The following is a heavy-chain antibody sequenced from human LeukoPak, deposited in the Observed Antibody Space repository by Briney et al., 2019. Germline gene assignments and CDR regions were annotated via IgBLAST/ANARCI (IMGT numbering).Heavy chain of an antibody. CDR3: ARDGASYSNYERNFDY. Sequence: GGSQRLSCAASGFTFSSYAMSWVRQAPGKGLDWVSAISGSGGSTYYADSVKRRVTISRDNSKNTLYLRMNSTRADETAVYYCARDGASYSNYERNFDYWGQGTLVTVSS. V-gene: IGHV3-23*01. D-gene: IGHD4-11*01. CDR1: GFTFSSYA. CDR2: ISGSGGST. J-gene: IGHJ4*02.